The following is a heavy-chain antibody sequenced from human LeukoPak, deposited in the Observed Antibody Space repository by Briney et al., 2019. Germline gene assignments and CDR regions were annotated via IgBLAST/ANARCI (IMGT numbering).Heavy chain of an antibody. D-gene: IGHD6-13*01. Sequence: GGSLRLSCAASGFTVSSNYMSWVRQAPGKGLEWVSVIYSGGSTYYADSVKGRFTISRDNSKNTLYLQMNSLRAEDTAVYYCARAQYSSSWFSSRSWFDPWGQGTLVIVSS. CDR1: GFTVSSNY. CDR2: IYSGGST. CDR3: ARAQYSSSWFSSRSWFDP. V-gene: IGHV3-53*01. J-gene: IGHJ5*02.